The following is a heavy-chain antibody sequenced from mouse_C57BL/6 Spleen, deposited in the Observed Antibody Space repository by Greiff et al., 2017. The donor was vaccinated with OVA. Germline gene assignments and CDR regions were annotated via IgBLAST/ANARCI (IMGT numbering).Heavy chain of an antibody. D-gene: IGHD1-1*01. CDR2: IDPSDSYT. CDR1: GYTFTSYW. Sequence: QVQLQQPGAELVKPGASVKLSCKASGYTFTSYWMQWVKQRPGQGLEWIGEIDPSDSYTNYNQKFKGKATLTVDTSSSTAYMQLSSLTSEDSAVYYCASGSSYDWFAYWGQGTLVTVSA. CDR3: ASGSSYDWFAY. J-gene: IGHJ3*01. V-gene: IGHV1-50*01.